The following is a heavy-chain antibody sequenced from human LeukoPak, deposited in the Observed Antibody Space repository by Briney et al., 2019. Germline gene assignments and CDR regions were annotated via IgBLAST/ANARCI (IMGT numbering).Heavy chain of an antibody. V-gene: IGHV3-23*01. CDR2: ISGSGGST. CDR1: GFTFSSYG. J-gene: IGHJ4*02. D-gene: IGHD6-13*01. CDR3: AKEDPGYSSSWYPTRLFDY. Sequence: GGSLRLSCAAPGFTFSSYGMSWVRQAPGKGLEWVSAISGSGGSTYYADSVKGRFTISRDNSKNTLYLQMNSLRAEDTAVYYCAKEDPGYSSSWYPTRLFDYWGQGTLVTVSS.